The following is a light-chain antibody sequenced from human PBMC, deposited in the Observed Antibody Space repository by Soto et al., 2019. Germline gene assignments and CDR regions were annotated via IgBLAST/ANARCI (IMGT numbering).Light chain of an antibody. V-gene: IGKV3-15*01. J-gene: IGKJ4*01. CDR1: QSLSSN. Sequence: EIVMTQSPATLSVSPGERATLSCRASQSLSSNLAWYQQKPGQAPRLLISGASTRATGIPARFSGSGSGTEFTLTISSLQSEDFAVYYCQQYNDWPRRLTFGGGTKVEIK. CDR2: GAS. CDR3: QQYNDWPRRLT.